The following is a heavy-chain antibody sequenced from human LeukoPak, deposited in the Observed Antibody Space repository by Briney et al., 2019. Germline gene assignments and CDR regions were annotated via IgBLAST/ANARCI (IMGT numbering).Heavy chain of an antibody. V-gene: IGHV1-2*06. Sequence: ASVKVSCKASGYTFTSYGISWVRQAPGQGLEWMGRINPNSGGTNYAQKFQGRVTMTGDTSISTAYMELSRLRSDDTAVYYCARGGVGYGMDVWGQGTTVTVSS. CDR1: GYTFTSYG. CDR3: ARGGVGYGMDV. D-gene: IGHD3-10*01. CDR2: INPNSGGT. J-gene: IGHJ6*02.